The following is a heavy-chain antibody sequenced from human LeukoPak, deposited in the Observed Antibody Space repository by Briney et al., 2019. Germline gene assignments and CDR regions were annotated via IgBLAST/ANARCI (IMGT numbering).Heavy chain of an antibody. V-gene: IGHV1-69*04. J-gene: IGHJ3*02. CDR3: ARAFFGGSGSPDAFDI. CDR1: GGTFSSYA. Sequence: ASVKVSCKASGGTFSSYAISWVRQAPGQGLEWMGRIIPILGIANYAQKFQGRVTITADKSTSTAYMELSSLRSEDTAVYYCARAFFGGSGSPDAFDIWGQGTMVTVSS. D-gene: IGHD3-10*01. CDR2: IIPILGIA.